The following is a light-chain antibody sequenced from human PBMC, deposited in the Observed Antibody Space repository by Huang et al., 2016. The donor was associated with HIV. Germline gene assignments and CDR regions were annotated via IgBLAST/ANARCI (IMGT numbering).Light chain of an antibody. Sequence: EIVLTQSPATLSLSPGERATLSCRASQSVSSYLAWYQQKPGQAPRLLIYDAFNRATGIPARFSGSGCGTDFTLTISSLEPEDFAVYYCQQRSNWWTFGQGTKVEIK. J-gene: IGKJ1*01. CDR2: DAF. V-gene: IGKV3-11*01. CDR3: QQRSNWWT. CDR1: QSVSSY.